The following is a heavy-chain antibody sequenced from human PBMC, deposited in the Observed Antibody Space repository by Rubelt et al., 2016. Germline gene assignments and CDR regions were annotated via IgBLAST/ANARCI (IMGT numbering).Heavy chain of an antibody. CDR1: GGSFSGYY. V-gene: IGHV4-34*01. J-gene: IGHJ5*02. D-gene: IGHD3-16*01. Sequence: QVQLQQWGAGLLKPSETLSLTCAVYGGSFSGYYWSWIRQPPGKGLEWIGELNNSGNTNYTPDLRRGGTISVDTSRNQSSLKLGAVPAADTAVDYWARAAGGPLFDPWGQGTLVTVSS. CDR3: ARAAGGPLFDP. CDR2: LNNSGNT.